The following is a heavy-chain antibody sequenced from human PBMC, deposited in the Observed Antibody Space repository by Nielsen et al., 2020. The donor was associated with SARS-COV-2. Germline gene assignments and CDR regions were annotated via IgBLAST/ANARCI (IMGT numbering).Heavy chain of an antibody. Sequence: GGSLRLSCAASGFTFSRYGMHWVRQVPGKGLEWVAHISYDGSHKYYADSVKGRFIISRDNSKNTLDLQMNSLRPEDTAVYYCGKDAGDIVVVVVPTVLDSWGQGTLVTVSS. CDR3: GKDAGDIVVVVVPTVLDS. CDR1: GFTFSRYG. V-gene: IGHV3-30*18. J-gene: IGHJ4*02. CDR2: ISYDGSHK. D-gene: IGHD2-15*01.